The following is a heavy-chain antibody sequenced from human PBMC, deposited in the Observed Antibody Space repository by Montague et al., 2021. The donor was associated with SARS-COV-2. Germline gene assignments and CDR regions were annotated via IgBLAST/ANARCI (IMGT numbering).Heavy chain of an antibody. J-gene: IGHJ4*02. D-gene: IGHD2-21*01. V-gene: IGHV4-30-2*01. CDR2: IYVSGTT. CDR3: ARGLLLSV. Sequence: TLSLTCTVSGGSISTGGNSWSWIRQPPGRGLELIGYIYVSGTTYYSPSFRSRVTIAVDRSKNQFSLRLESVTAADTALYYCARGLLLSVWGQGTLVTASS. CDR1: GGSISTGGNS.